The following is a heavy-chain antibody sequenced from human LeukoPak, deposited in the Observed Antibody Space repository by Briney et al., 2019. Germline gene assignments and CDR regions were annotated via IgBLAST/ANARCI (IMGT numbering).Heavy chain of an antibody. CDR2: INPSGGST. D-gene: IGHD6-19*01. CDR1: GYTFTSYY. Sequence: GASVKVSCKASGYTFTSYYMHWVRQAPGQGLEWMGIINPSGGSTSYAQKFQGRVTMTTDTSTSTAYMELRSLRSDDTAVYYCARQAGGYSSGWYQFHFDYWGQGTLVTVSS. V-gene: IGHV1-46*01. CDR3: ARQAGGYSSGWYQFHFDY. J-gene: IGHJ4*02.